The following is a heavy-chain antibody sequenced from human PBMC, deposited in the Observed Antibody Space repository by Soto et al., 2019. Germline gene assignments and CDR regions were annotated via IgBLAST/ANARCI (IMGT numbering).Heavy chain of an antibody. CDR3: AKLTSMTDAPYSSGWYDYYYYMDV. CDR2: ISYDGSNK. V-gene: IGHV3-30*18. CDR1: GFTFSSYG. D-gene: IGHD6-19*01. Sequence: GGSLRLSCAASGFTFSSYGMHWVRQAPGKGLEWVAVISYDGSNKYYADSVKGRFTISRDNSKNTLYLQMNSLRAEDTAVYYCAKLTSMTDAPYSSGWYDYYYYMDVWGKGTTVTVSS. J-gene: IGHJ6*03.